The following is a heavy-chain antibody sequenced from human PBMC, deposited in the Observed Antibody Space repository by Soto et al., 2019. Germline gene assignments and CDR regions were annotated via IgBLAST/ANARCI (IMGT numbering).Heavy chain of an antibody. CDR3: ASTLSYYYGMDV. Sequence: PGESLKISCKGSGYSFTSYWISWVRQVPGKGLEWMGRIDPSDSYTNYSPSFQGHVTISADKSISTAYLQWSSLKASDTAMYYCASTLSYYYGMDVWGQGTTVTVSS. J-gene: IGHJ6*02. CDR2: IDPSDSYT. CDR1: GYSFTSYW. V-gene: IGHV5-10-1*01.